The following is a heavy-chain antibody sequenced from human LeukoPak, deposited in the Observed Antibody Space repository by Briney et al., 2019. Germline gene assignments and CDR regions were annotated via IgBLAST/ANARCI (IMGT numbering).Heavy chain of an antibody. CDR2: IYTSGST. D-gene: IGHD3-22*01. CDR1: RGSISSYY. CDR3: ARGSQRGYYDSSGYYYGNHFDY. Sequence: SETLSLTCTVSRGSISSYYWSWIRQPAGRGLEWIGRIYTSGSTNYNPSLQSRVTMSVDTSKNQFSLKLSSVTAADTAVYYCARGSQRGYYDSSGYYYGNHFDYWGQGTLVTVSS. J-gene: IGHJ4*02. V-gene: IGHV4-4*07.